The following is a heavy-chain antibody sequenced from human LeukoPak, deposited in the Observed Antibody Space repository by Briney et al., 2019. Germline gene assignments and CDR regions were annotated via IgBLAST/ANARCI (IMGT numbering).Heavy chain of an antibody. D-gene: IGHD6-13*01. CDR2: INPSGGST. CDR1: GYTFTSYY. CDR3: AKAGGASWYLY. Sequence: ASVKVSCKASGYTFTSYYMHWVRQAPGQGLEWMGIINPSGGSTSYAQKFRGRVTMTRDTSTSTVYMELSSLRSEDTAVYYCAKAGGASWYLYWGQGTLVTVSS. V-gene: IGHV1-46*01. J-gene: IGHJ4*02.